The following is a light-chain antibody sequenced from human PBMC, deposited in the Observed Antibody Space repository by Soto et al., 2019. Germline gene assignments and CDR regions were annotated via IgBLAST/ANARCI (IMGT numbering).Light chain of an antibody. Sequence: DIQMTQSPSTLSASVGDRVTITCRASQSISSWLAWYQQKPGKAPKLLVYGVSSLETGVPSRFSGGGSGTEFALTISSLQPDDFATYYCQYYNTFSGKFGKGPKVDIK. J-gene: IGKJ1*01. CDR1: QSISSW. CDR3: QYYNTFSGK. V-gene: IGKV1-5*01. CDR2: GVS.